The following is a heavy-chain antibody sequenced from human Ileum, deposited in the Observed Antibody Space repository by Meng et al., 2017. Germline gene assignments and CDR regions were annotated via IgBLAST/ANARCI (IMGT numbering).Heavy chain of an antibody. CDR3: ASLRYNWNYSADY. CDR2: IYHSGST. D-gene: IGHD1-7*01. J-gene: IGHJ4*02. CDR1: GGSISSSNW. V-gene: IGHV4-4*02. Sequence: HVAPQDAGPGLVKPSETLSLTCAVSGGSISSSNWWSCVRQPPGKGLEWIGEIYHSGSTNYNPSLKSRVTISVDKSKNQFSLKLSSVTAADTAVYYCASLRYNWNYSADYWGQGTLVTVSS.